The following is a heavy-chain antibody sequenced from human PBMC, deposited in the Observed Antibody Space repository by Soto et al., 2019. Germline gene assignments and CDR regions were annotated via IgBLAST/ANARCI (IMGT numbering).Heavy chain of an antibody. CDR1: GYTFTGYY. CDR3: XXXXXXXGYSSGWAFDY. Sequence: QVQLVQSGAEVKKPGASVKVSCKASGYTFTGYYMHWVRQAPGQGLEWMGWINPNSGGTNYAQKFQGRVTMTRDTSISTAYMELSRLRSDDTAVYYXXXXXXXXGYSSGWAFDYWGQGTLVT. CDR2: INPNSGGT. V-gene: IGHV1-2*02. D-gene: IGHD6-19*01. J-gene: IGHJ4*02.